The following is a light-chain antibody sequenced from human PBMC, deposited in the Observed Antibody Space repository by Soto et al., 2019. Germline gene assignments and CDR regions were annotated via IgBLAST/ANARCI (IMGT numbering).Light chain of an antibody. Sequence: IQMTHSPSSLSASVGYRVTITCLASQSISSYLNWYQQKPGKAPKLLIYAASSLQSGVPSRFSGSGSGTDFTLTISSLQPEDFATYYCQQSYSTPRTFGQGTKVDI. CDR1: QSISSY. CDR3: QQSYSTPRT. CDR2: AAS. J-gene: IGKJ1*01. V-gene: IGKV1-39*01.